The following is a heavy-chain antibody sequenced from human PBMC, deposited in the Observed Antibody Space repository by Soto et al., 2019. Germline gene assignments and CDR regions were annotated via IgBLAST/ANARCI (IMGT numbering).Heavy chain of an antibody. CDR1: GGSITTYQ. CDR2: YSGFT. CDR3: ARDYGDYSFFFDY. J-gene: IGHJ4*02. V-gene: IGHV4-59*01. D-gene: IGHD4-17*01. Sequence: SETLSLTCTVSGGSITTYQWSWTRQPPGKGLEWIGGYSGFTNYNPSLESRATILVDHSKNQFFLTLRSVTAADTAVYYCARDYGDYSFFFDYWGQGALVTVSS.